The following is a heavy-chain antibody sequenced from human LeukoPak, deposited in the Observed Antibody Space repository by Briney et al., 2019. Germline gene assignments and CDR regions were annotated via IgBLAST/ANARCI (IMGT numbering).Heavy chain of an antibody. CDR3: ARASSGSYWFDP. CDR1: GGSISSGDYY. V-gene: IGHV4-30-4*01. Sequence: SETLSLTYTVSGGSISSGDYYWSWIRQPPGKGLEWIGYIYYSGSTYYNPSLKSRVTISVDTSKNQFSLKLSSVTAADTAVYYCARASSGSYWFDPWGQGTLVTVSS. D-gene: IGHD3-10*01. J-gene: IGHJ5*02. CDR2: IYYSGST.